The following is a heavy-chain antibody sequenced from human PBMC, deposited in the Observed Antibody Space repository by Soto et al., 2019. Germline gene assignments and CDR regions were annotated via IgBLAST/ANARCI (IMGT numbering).Heavy chain of an antibody. V-gene: IGHV4-34*01. J-gene: IGHJ4*02. CDR2: INHSGST. CDR1: GGSFSGYY. Sequence: QVQLQQWGAGLLKPSETLSLTCAVYGGSFSGYYWSWIRQPPGKGLEWIGEINHSGSTNYNPSLKSRVTISVDTSKNQFSLKLSSVTAADTAVYYCARGGVVSSSWPCDYWGQGTLVTVSS. CDR3: ARGGVVSSSWPCDY. D-gene: IGHD6-13*01.